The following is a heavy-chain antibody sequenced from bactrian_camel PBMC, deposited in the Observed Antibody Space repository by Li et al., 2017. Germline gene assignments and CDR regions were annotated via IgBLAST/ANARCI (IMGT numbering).Heavy chain of an antibody. CDR1: GNTYSLFC. CDR2: IYADDIT. D-gene: IGHD2*01. Sequence: VQLVESGGGSVQPGGSLKLSCVVSGNTYSLFCRAWLRQAPGKEREIVAAIYADDITYYHDSVKGRFTVSQDNAKNTMYLQMNNLKPDDSAMYICAADPLGGSPEWWLQLHPSDYGYWGQGTQVTVS. V-gene: IGHV3S53*01. CDR3: AADPLGGSPEWWLQLHPSDYGY. J-gene: IGHJ6*01.